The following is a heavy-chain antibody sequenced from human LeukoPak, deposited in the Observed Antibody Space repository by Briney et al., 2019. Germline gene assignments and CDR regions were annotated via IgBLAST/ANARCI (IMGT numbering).Heavy chain of an antibody. D-gene: IGHD3-10*01. Sequence: SETLSLTCTVSGGSINNYYWSWIRQPPGKGLEYIGYIYYSGSTNYNPSLKSRVTISVDTSKNQFSLKLSSVTAADTAVYYCARDPPGSGSYLDYWGRGTLVTVSS. CDR3: ARDPPGSGSYLDY. CDR2: IYYSGST. J-gene: IGHJ4*02. V-gene: IGHV4-59*01. CDR1: GGSINNYY.